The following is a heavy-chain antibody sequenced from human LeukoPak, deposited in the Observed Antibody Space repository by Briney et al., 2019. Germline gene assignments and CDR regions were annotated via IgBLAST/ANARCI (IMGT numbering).Heavy chain of an antibody. Sequence: ASVKVSCKASGYTFTGYYMHWVRQAPGQGLEWMGWINPNSGGTNYAQKFQGWVTMTRDTSISTAYMELSRLRSDDTAVYYCARVGDDRSGYYYFDYWGQGTLVTVSS. V-gene: IGHV1-2*04. CDR1: GYTFTGYY. D-gene: IGHD3-22*01. J-gene: IGHJ4*02. CDR2: INPNSGGT. CDR3: ARVGDDRSGYYYFDY.